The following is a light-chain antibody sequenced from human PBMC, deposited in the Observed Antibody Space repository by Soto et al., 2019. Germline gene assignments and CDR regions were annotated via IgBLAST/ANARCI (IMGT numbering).Light chain of an antibody. J-gene: IGKJ4*01. CDR3: QQYYAFPIT. Sequence: DIVMTQSPDSLAVSLGERATINCKSSQSVLYDSDNKNYLVWYQQKPGQPPKLLFYWASIRESGVPRRFSGSGSETDFTLTISSLQAEDVAVYYCQQYYAFPITFGGGTKVEIK. V-gene: IGKV4-1*01. CDR2: WAS. CDR1: QSVLYDSDNKNY.